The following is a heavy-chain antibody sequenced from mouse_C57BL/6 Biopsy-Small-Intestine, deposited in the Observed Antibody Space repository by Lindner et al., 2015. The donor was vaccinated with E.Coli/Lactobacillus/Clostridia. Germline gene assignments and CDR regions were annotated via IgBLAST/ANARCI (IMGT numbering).Heavy chain of an antibody. Sequence: VQLQESGPELVKPGAVSEISCKASGYAFSSSWMNWVKQRPGKGLEWIGRIYPGDGDTNYSGMFKGKVTLTADKSSSTAYMQLSSLTSEDSAVYFCARSHNGFYAMDYWGQGASVTVSS. V-gene: IGHV1-82*01. CDR1: GYAFSSSW. J-gene: IGHJ4*01. CDR3: ARSHNGFYAMDY. D-gene: IGHD2-2*01. CDR2: IYPGDGDT.